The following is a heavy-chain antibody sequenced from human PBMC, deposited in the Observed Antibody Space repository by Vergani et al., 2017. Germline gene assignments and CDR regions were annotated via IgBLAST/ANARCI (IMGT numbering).Heavy chain of an antibody. CDR1: GFTFSDFW. J-gene: IGHJ3*02. D-gene: IGHD6-6*01. CDR3: AKSGFVGAFET. CDR2: IMPDGSAT. V-gene: IGHV3-7*01. Sequence: EVLLVESGGVLVQPGESLRLSCTASGFTFSDFWMTWVRQVPGKGLEWVANIMPDGSATMYADSLRGRFSISRDNAKNSLHLHMSSLRVEDTAVYFCAKSGFVGAFETWGQGTMVTVSS.